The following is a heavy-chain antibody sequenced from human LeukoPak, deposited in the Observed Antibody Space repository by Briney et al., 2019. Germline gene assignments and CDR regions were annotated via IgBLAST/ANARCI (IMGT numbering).Heavy chain of an antibody. D-gene: IGHD2-2*01. Sequence: SVKVSCKASGYTFTSYAISWVRQAPGQGLEWMGGIIPIFGTANYAQKFQGRVTITADKSTSTAYMELSSLRSEDTAVYYCANNLGYCSSTSCYGRSYNWFDPWGQGTLVTVSS. CDR3: ANNLGYCSSTSCYGRSYNWFDP. V-gene: IGHV1-69*06. CDR2: IIPIFGTA. CDR1: GYTFTSYA. J-gene: IGHJ5*02.